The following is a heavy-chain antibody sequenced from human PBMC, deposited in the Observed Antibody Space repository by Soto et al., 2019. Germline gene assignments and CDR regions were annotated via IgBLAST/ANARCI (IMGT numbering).Heavy chain of an antibody. CDR2: INANSGDT. CDR1: GYTFTGYY. V-gene: IGHV1-2*04. J-gene: IGHJ6*02. CDR3: ARDRHMDV. Sequence: QVQLVQSGAEVKKSGASVKVSCKASGYTFTGYYMHWVRQAPGQGLEWMGWINANSGDTNYAQTFQGWVTMTRDTSISTVYMELSRLTSDDTAVYYCARDRHMDVWGQGTTVTVSS.